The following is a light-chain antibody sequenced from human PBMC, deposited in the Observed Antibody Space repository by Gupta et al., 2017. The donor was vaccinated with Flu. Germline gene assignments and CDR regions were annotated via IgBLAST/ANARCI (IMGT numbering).Light chain of an antibody. V-gene: IGLV7-43*01. CDR3: LRCCGSTQGV. J-gene: IGLJ1*01. Sequence: TVTLTCAANTGAVSSGHYPNWFQQNPGEARRLLIYSTSNKPAATPARFSGSLLGGTAALTLSGVQLEDEAEYYSLRCCGSTQGVFGPGTKVTVL. CDR1: TGAVSSGHY. CDR2: STS.